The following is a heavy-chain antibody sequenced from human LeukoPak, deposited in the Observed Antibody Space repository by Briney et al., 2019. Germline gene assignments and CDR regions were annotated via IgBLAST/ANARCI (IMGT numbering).Heavy chain of an antibody. Sequence: ASVKVSCKASGYTFTSYGISWVRQAPGQGLEWMGWISAYNGNTNYAQKLQGRVTMTTDTSTSTAYMELRSLRSDDTAVYYCARYNWNYGGGHSFDYWGQGTLVTVSS. V-gene: IGHV1-18*01. D-gene: IGHD1-7*01. CDR3: ARYNWNYGGGHSFDY. CDR2: ISAYNGNT. J-gene: IGHJ4*02. CDR1: GYTFTSYG.